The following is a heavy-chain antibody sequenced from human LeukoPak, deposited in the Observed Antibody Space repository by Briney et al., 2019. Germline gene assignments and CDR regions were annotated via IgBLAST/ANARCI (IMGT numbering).Heavy chain of an antibody. CDR1: GFTFSYYA. J-gene: IGHJ4*02. Sequence: GGSLRLSCAASGFTFSYYAMHWVRQAPSKGLEWVAVISYDGSNKYYADSVKGRFTISRDNSKDTLYLQMNSLRAEDTAVYYCARVLNYYDNSGYYFSYWGQGTLVTVSS. V-gene: IGHV3-30-3*01. D-gene: IGHD3-22*01. CDR2: ISYDGSNK. CDR3: ARVLNYYDNSGYYFSY.